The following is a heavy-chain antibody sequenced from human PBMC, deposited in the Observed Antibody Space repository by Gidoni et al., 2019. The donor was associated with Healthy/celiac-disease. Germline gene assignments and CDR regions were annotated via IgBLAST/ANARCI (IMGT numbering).Heavy chain of an antibody. CDR3: AKGIAAAGTGWFDP. D-gene: IGHD6-13*01. J-gene: IGHJ5*02. CDR1: GFTFRSYA. V-gene: IGHV3-23*01. CDR2: ISGSGGST. Sequence: EVQPLESGGGLEQPGGSLRLTCAASGFTFRSYAMRWVRQAQGKGLEWVSAISGSGGSTYYADSVKGRFTISRDNSKNTLYLQMNSLRAEDTAVYYCAKGIAAAGTGWFDPWGQGTLVTVSS.